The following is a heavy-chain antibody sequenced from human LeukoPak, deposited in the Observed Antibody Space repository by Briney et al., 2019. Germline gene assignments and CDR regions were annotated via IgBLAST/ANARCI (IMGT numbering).Heavy chain of an antibody. J-gene: IGHJ6*02. CDR3: ARYAFGAYSYGMDV. CDR2: ISTSGSTI. D-gene: IGHD4-11*01. CDR1: GFTFSDYY. V-gene: IGHV3-11*01. Sequence: GGSLRLSCAASGFTFSDYYMSWIRQAPGKGLEWVSYISTSGSTIYYADSVKGRFTISSDNAKNSLYLQMNSLRAEDTAVYYCARYAFGAYSYGMDVWGQGTTVTVSS.